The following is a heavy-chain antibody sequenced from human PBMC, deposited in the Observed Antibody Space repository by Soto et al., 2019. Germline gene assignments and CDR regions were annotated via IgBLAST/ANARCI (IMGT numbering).Heavy chain of an antibody. CDR3: ARQGGMGDTAMVTGFVYYYYGMDV. Sequence: GKSLKISCKGPGYSFTSYWIGWVRQMPGKGLEWMGIIYPGDSDTRYSPSFQGQVTISADKSISTAYLQWSSLKASDTAMYYCARQGGMGDTAMVTGFVYYYYGMDVWGQGTTVTVSS. D-gene: IGHD5-18*01. J-gene: IGHJ6*02. CDR1: GYSFTSYW. V-gene: IGHV5-51*01. CDR2: IYPGDSDT.